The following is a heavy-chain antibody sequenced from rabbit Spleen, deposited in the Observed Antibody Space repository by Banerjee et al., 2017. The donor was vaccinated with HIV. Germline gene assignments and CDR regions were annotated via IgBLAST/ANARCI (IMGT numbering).Heavy chain of an antibody. CDR2: IYGGNSGST. D-gene: IGHD8-1*01. V-gene: IGHV1S45*01. CDR3: ARDAGSSFSTYGMDL. CDR1: GFTITNRDW. Sequence: EESGVDLVQPEGSLTLTCTASGFTITNRDWICWVRQAPGKGLEWIACIYGGNSGSTYYANWAVGRFTISKTSSTTVTLRMTSLTAADTATYFCARDAGSSFSTYGMDLWGQGTLVTVS. J-gene: IGHJ6*01.